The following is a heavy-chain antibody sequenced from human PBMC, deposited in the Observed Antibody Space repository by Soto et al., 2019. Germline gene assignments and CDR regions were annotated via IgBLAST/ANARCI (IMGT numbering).Heavy chain of an antibody. V-gene: IGHV3-9*01. CDR2: ISWNSVAI. Sequence: EVQLVESGGGLVQPGRSLRLSCAASGFTFDDYALHWVRQFPGKGLEWVSGISWNSVAIHYADSVKGRFTISRDNAKNSLYLQMNNLRGEDTALYYCAKATRLTDTGSDWGQGTLVTDSS. CDR1: GFTFDDYA. D-gene: IGHD2-8*02. J-gene: IGHJ4*02. CDR3: AKATRLTDTGSD.